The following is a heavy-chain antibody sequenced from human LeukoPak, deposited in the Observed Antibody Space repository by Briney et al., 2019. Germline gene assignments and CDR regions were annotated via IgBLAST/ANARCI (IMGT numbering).Heavy chain of an antibody. J-gene: IGHJ4*02. CDR3: ARTRGYSYGCYFDY. CDR2: IYYSGST. D-gene: IGHD5-18*01. Sequence: SETLSLTCTVSGGSISSYYWSWIRQPPGKGLEWIGYIYYSGSTNYNPSLKSRVTISVDTSKNQFSLKLSSVTAADTAVYYCARTRGYSYGCYFDYWGQGTLVTVFS. V-gene: IGHV4-59*08. CDR1: GGSISSYY.